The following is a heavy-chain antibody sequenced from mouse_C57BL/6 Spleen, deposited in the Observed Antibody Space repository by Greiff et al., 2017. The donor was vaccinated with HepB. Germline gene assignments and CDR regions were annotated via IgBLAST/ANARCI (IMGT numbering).Heavy chain of an antibody. D-gene: IGHD2-14*01. J-gene: IGHJ3*01. V-gene: IGHV1-81*01. Sequence: QVQLQQSGAELARPGASVKLSCKASGYTFTSYGISWVKQRTGQGLEWIGEIYPRSGNTYYNEKFKGKATLTADKSSSTAYMELRSLTSEDSAVYVCSRSGEGYDVFAYWGQGTLVTVSA. CDR1: GYTFTSYG. CDR2: IYPRSGNT. CDR3: SRSGEGYDVFAY.